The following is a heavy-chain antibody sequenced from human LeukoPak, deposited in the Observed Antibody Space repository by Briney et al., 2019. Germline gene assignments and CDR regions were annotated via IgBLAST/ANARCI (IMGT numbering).Heavy chain of an antibody. CDR3: AKVGNYYDSGGYYPNDAFDI. CDR2: ISGSGAGT. D-gene: IGHD3-22*01. V-gene: IGHV3-23*01. J-gene: IGHJ3*02. Sequence: PGGSLRLSCAASGFTFSSSAMSWVRQAPGKGLEWVSTISGSGAGTYYADSVKGRFSISRDNSKNTLYLQMNSLRAEDTAVYYCAKVGNYYDSGGYYPNDAFDIWGQGTMVTVSS. CDR1: GFTFSSSA.